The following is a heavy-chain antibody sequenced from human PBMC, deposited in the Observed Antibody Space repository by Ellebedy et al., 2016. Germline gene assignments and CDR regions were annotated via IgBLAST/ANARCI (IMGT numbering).Heavy chain of an antibody. D-gene: IGHD2/OR15-2a*01. CDR1: GYTFTTYG. CDR2: ISPYNGNT. J-gene: IGHJ4*02. V-gene: IGHV1-18*01. Sequence: ASVKVSCXASGYTFTTYGITWVRQAPGQGLEWMGRISPYNGNTNYAQKVQDRVTMTTDTSTTTAYMEVRSLRPDDTAVYYCARDRGYCHSPSCTMDSWGQGTLVTVSS. CDR3: ARDRGYCHSPSCTMDS.